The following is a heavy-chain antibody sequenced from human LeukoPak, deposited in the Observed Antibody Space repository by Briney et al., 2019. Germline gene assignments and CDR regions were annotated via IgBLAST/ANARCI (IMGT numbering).Heavy chain of an antibody. J-gene: IGHJ5*02. CDR1: GYTFTGYY. V-gene: IGHV1-2*02. D-gene: IGHD3-9*01. Sequence: ASVTVSCKASGYTFTGYYMHWVRQAPGQGLEWMGWINPNSGGTNYAQKFQGRVTMTRDTSISTAYMELSRLRSDDTAVYYCAREDYDILTGYYRWFDPWGQGTLVTVSS. CDR2: INPNSGGT. CDR3: AREDYDILTGYYRWFDP.